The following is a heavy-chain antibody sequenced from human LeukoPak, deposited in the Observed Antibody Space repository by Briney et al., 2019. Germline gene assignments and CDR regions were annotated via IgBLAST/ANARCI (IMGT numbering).Heavy chain of an antibody. V-gene: IGHV3-30*18. CDR3: AKDADISVELVVITSFDS. J-gene: IGHJ4*02. CDR1: GFTFSSYG. CDR2: ISYDGSNK. Sequence: PGGSLRLSCAASGFTFSSYGMHWVRQAPGKGLEWVAVISYDGSNKYYADSVKGRFTISRDNSKNMLYLQMNSLRAEDTALYYCAKDADISVELVVITSFDSWGQGTLVTVSS. D-gene: IGHD3-22*01.